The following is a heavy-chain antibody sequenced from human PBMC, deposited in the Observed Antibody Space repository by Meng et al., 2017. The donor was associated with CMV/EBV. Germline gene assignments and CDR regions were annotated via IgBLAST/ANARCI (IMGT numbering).Heavy chain of an antibody. CDR2: IYSGGST. V-gene: IGHV3-66*02. Sequence: GESLKISCAASGFTVSSNYMSWVRQAPGKGLEWVSVIYSGGSTYYADSVKGRFTISRDNSKNTLYLQMNSLRAEDTAVYYCAKDPGPTVTPPEYFQHWGQGTLVTVSS. CDR1: GFTVSSNY. CDR3: AKDPGPTVTPPEYFQH. D-gene: IGHD4-17*01. J-gene: IGHJ1*01.